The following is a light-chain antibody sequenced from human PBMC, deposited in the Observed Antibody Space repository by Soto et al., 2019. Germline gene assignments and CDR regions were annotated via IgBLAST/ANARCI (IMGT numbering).Light chain of an antibody. CDR2: DVS. J-gene: IGLJ1*01. Sequence: QSALTQPASASGSPGQSITISCTGTSSDVGGYNYVSWYQQHPGKAPKLMIYDVSNRPSGVSNRFSGSKSGNTASLTISGLQAEDEADYYCSSYTSSSTILYVFGTGTKVTVL. CDR3: SSYTSSSTILYV. CDR1: SSDVGGYNY. V-gene: IGLV2-14*01.